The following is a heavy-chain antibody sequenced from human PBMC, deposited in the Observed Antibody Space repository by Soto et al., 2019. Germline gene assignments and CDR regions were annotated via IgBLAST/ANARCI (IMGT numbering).Heavy chain of an antibody. V-gene: IGHV3-7*03. Sequence: GGSLRLSCAASGFTFSSYWMSWVRQAPGKGLEWVASIKQNGSEKYYVDSVKGRFTISRDNAKNPLYLQMNSLGAEDTAVYYCARGPLGYGVYFDFWGQGTMVTVSS. J-gene: IGHJ4*02. CDR3: ARGPLGYGVYFDF. CDR1: GFTFSSYW. CDR2: IKQNGSEK. D-gene: IGHD7-27*01.